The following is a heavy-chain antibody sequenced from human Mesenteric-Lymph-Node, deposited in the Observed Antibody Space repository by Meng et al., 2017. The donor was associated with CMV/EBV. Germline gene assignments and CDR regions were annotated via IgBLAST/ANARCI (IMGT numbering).Heavy chain of an antibody. CDR2: ISSSGSTI. Sequence: GESLKISCAASGFTFSDYYMSWIRQAPGKGLEWVSYISSSGSTIYYADSVKGRFTISRDNAKNSLYLQMNSLRAEDTAVYYCARDSTNRWLQFDYWGQGTLVTVSS. D-gene: IGHD5-24*01. V-gene: IGHV3-11*01. J-gene: IGHJ4*02. CDR3: ARDSTNRWLQFDY. CDR1: GFTFSDYY.